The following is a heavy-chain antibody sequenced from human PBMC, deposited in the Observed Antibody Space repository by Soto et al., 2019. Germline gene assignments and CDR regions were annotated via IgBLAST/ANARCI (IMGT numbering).Heavy chain of an antibody. J-gene: IGHJ4*02. V-gene: IGHV3-30-3*01. CDR1: GFTFSSYA. CDR2: ISFDDTNK. Sequence: ESGGGVVQPGRSLRLSCAASGFTFSSYALHWVRQAPGKGLEWVAIISFDDTNKFYADSVQGRFIISRDNSKNMLYLQMNILRVEDPAVYYCARGYCSGGSCYALRSFVFSEERDFWGQGTLVTVSS. D-gene: IGHD2-15*01. CDR3: ARGYCSGGSCYALRSFVFSEERDF.